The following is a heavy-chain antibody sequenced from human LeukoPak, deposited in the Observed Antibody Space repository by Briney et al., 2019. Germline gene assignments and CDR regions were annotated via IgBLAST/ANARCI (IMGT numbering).Heavy chain of an antibody. Sequence: ASVKVSCKASGYTFTSYDINWVRQATGQGLEWMGWMNPNSGNTGYAQKFQGRVTMTRATSINTAYMELDRLTSDDTAIYYCARSYCGGDCYWTIDYWGQGTLVTVSS. CDR3: ARSYCGGDCYWTIDY. CDR2: MNPNSGNT. J-gene: IGHJ4*02. CDR1: GYTFTSYD. V-gene: IGHV1-8*01. D-gene: IGHD2-21*02.